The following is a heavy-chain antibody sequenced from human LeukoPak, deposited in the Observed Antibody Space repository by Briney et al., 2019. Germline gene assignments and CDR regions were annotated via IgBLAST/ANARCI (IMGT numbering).Heavy chain of an antibody. CDR3: ARGGGSIRHSYYYYVDV. CDR2: ISYDGSNK. D-gene: IGHD2-15*01. J-gene: IGHJ6*03. V-gene: IGHV3-30*04. CDR1: GFTFSNYA. Sequence: GRSLRLSCAASGFTFSNYAMHWVRQAPGKGLEWVAVISYDGSNKYYTDSVKGRFTISRDNAKNSLYLRMNSLRDEDTALYYCARGGGSIRHSYYYYVDVWGKGTSVTVSS.